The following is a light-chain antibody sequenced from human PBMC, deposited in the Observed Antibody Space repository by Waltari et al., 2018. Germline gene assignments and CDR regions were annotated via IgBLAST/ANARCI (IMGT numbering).Light chain of an antibody. CDR1: SPNIGRNT. V-gene: IGLV1-44*01. CDR2: RDN. Sequence: QSVLTQPPSASGTPGQRVTISCSGSSPNIGRNTVTWYQHPPGTAPKHPIYRDNQRPSGVPDRFSGSKSGTSASLAISGLQSEHEATYYCATWDDSLNGPLFGGGTMLTVL. CDR3: ATWDDSLNGPL. J-gene: IGLJ2*01.